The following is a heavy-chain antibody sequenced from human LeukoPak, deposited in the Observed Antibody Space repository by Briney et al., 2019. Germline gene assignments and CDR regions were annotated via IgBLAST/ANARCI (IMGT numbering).Heavy chain of an antibody. Sequence: SETLSLTCTVSGGSISSGSYYWSWIRQPAGKGLEWIGRIYTSGSTNYNPSLKSRVTISVDTSKNQFSLTLSSVTAADTAVYYCARDLTAYSSGWYLGWFDPWGQGTLVTVSS. J-gene: IGHJ5*02. V-gene: IGHV4-61*02. CDR2: IYTSGST. CDR3: ARDLTAYSSGWYLGWFDP. D-gene: IGHD6-19*01. CDR1: GGSISSGSYY.